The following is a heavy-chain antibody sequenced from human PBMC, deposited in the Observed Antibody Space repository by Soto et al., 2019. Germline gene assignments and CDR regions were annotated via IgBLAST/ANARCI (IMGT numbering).Heavy chain of an antibody. CDR2: IIPIFGTA. CDR1: GGTFSRYA. D-gene: IGHD4-17*01. V-gene: IGHV1-69*12. Sequence: QVQLVQSGAEVKKPGSSVKVSCKASGGTFSRYAISWVRQAPGQGLEWMGGIIPIFGTANYAQKFQGRVTITADESTSTACMELSSLRSEDTAVYYCARAVHDYGDYDFHYWGQGTLVTVSS. J-gene: IGHJ4*02. CDR3: ARAVHDYGDYDFHY.